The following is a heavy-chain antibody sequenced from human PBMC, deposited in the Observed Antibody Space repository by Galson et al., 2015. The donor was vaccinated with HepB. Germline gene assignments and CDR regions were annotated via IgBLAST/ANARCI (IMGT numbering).Heavy chain of an antibody. Sequence: CKASGYTFSSNGISWVRQAPGQGLEWMGWISIYSGNAHYAQKLQGRVTMTTDTSTTTAYMELRSLRSDDTAVYYCARDRPNYTILTGPDYWGQGTLVTVSS. J-gene: IGHJ4*02. CDR3: ARDRPNYTILTGPDY. D-gene: IGHD3-9*01. V-gene: IGHV1-18*01. CDR1: GYTFSSNG. CDR2: ISIYSGNA.